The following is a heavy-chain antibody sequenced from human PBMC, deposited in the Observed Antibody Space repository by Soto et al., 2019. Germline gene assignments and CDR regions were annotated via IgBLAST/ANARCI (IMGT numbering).Heavy chain of an antibody. V-gene: IGHV3-23*01. D-gene: IGHD3-22*01. CDR2: ISGSGGST. J-gene: IGHJ3*02. Sequence: PGGSLRLSCAASGFTFSSYAMSWVRQAPGKGLEWVSAISGSGGSTYYADSVKGRFTISRDNSKNTLYLQMNSLRAEDTAVYYCAKDYYDSSGYSLAYAFDIWGQGTMVTVAS. CDR3: AKDYYDSSGYSLAYAFDI. CDR1: GFTFSSYA.